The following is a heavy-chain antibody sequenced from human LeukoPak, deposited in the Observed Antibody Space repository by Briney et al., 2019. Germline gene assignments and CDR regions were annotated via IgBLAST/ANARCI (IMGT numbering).Heavy chain of an antibody. CDR2: INDDGGSS. CDR3: TKGHRTFDP. J-gene: IGHJ5*02. CDR1: GFTFSGYA. V-gene: IGHV3-23*01. Sequence: GGSLRLSCAGSGFTFSGYAMSWVRQAPGKGLEWVSAINDDGGSSYYADSVKGRFTISRDSSKNTLYLQMNSLRAEDTAVYYCTKGHRTFDPWGQGTLVTVSS. D-gene: IGHD1-14*01.